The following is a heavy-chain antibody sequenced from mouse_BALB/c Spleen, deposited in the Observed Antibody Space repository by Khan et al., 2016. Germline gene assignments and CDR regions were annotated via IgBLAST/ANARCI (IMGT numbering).Heavy chain of an antibody. CDR2: INTYTGET. D-gene: IGHD2-1*01. CDR3: ARSAYGNYYDY. V-gene: IGHV9-1*02. J-gene: IGHJ2*01. CDR1: GYTFTNYG. Sequence: QVQLKQSGPELKKPGETVKIYCKASGYTFTNYGMNWAKQATGKGLKWMGWINTYTGETTYADDFKGRFAFSMVTSASTANLQINNLKNEDMATYFCARSAYGNYYDYWGQGTTLTVSA.